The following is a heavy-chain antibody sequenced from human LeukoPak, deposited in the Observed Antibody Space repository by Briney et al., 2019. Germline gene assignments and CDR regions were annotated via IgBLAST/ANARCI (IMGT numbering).Heavy chain of an antibody. CDR3: ARAYRLSRQPQAYDY. V-gene: IGHV3-74*01. CDR2: INSDGSST. J-gene: IGHJ4*02. D-gene: IGHD3-16*01. CDR1: GFTFSSYW. Sequence: GGSLRLSCAASGFTFSSYWMHWVRQAPGKGLVWVSRINSDGSSTSYADSVKGRFTISRDNAKNTLYLQMNSLRAEDTAVYYCARAYRLSRQPQAYDYWGQGTLVTVSS.